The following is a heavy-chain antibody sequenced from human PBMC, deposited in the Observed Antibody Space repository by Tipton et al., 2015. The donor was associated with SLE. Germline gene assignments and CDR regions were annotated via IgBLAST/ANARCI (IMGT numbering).Heavy chain of an antibody. CDR1: GYTLSELS. CDR3: ATNLASHVLRFLEWIN. V-gene: IGHV1-24*01. CDR2: FDPEKGET. J-gene: IGHJ4*02. Sequence: QSGPEVKQPGASVRVSCKVSGYTLSELSMHWVRQAPGKGLEWMGGFDPEKGETIYAQKFQGRVTMTEDTSTDTAYMELSSLRSDDTAVYYCATNLASHVLRFLEWINWGQGTLVTVSS. D-gene: IGHD3-3*01.